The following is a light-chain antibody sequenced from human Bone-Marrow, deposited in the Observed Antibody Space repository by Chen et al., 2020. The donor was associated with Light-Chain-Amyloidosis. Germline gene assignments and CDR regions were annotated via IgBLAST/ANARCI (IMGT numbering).Light chain of an antibody. CDR1: QSVRNSY. CDR3: QQYAHSRT. V-gene: IGKV3-20*01. Sequence: LTQSPGTLSLSPGERATLSCRASQSVRNSYLAWYQQKRGQPPRLLIYGASSRATGIPDRFSGSESGTDFTLTISRLEPEDFAVYYCQQYAHSRTFGQGTKVEMK. J-gene: IGKJ1*01. CDR2: GAS.